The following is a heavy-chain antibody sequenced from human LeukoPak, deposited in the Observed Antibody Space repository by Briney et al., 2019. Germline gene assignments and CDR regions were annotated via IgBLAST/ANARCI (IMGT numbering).Heavy chain of an antibody. V-gene: IGHV1-69*04. CDR3: ARDPGFWSGYYTSGLFDP. D-gene: IGHD3-3*01. J-gene: IGHJ5*02. CDR1: GGTFSSYT. Sequence: SVKFSCKASGGTFSSYTISWVRQAPGQGLEWMGRIIPILGIANYAQKFQGRVTITADKSTSTAYMELSSLRSEDTAVYYCARDPGFWSGYYTSGLFDPWGQGTLVTVSS. CDR2: IIPILGIA.